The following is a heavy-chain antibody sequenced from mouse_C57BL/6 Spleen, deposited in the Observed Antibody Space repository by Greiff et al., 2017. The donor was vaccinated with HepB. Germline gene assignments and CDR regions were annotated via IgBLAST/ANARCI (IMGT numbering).Heavy chain of an antibody. Sequence: EVMLVESGGDLVKPGGSLKLSCAASGFTFSSYGMSWVRQTPDKRLEWVATISSGGSYTYYPDSVKGRFTISRDNAKNTLYLQMSSLKSEDTAMYYCASLYDGYYVVAYWGQGTLVTVSA. J-gene: IGHJ3*01. CDR3: ASLYDGYYVVAY. D-gene: IGHD2-3*01. V-gene: IGHV5-6*01. CDR1: GFTFSSYG. CDR2: ISSGGSYT.